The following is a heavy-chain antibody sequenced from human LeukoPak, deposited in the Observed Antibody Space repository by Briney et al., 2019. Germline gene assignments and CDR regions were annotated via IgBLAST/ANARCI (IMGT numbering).Heavy chain of an antibody. V-gene: IGHV3-15*01. CDR1: GFTFSNAW. J-gene: IGHJ4*02. D-gene: IGHD3-16*02. Sequence: GGSLRLSCAASGFTFSNAWMSWVRQAPGKGLEWVGRIKSKTDGGTTDYAAPVKGRFTISRDDSKNTLYLQMNSLKTEDTAVYYCTTVRSSYDYVWGSYRYDYWGQGTLVTVSS. CDR2: IKSKTDGGTT. CDR3: TTVRSSYDYVWGSYRYDY.